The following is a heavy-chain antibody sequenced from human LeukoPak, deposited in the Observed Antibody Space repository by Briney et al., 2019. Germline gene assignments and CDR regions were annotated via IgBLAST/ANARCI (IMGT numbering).Heavy chain of an antibody. V-gene: IGHV3-7*01. CDR2: IRQDGSEK. CDR3: ARDGTAAGLYFAL. CDR1: GFTFTDYW. Sequence: GGSLRLSCEVSGFTFTDYWMNWVRQAPGKGPEWVASIRQDGSEKTYVDSVKGRFTISRDNTKNSLSLQLNGLRAEDTAVYYCARDGTAAGLYFALWGQGTLVTVSS. D-gene: IGHD6-13*01. J-gene: IGHJ4*01.